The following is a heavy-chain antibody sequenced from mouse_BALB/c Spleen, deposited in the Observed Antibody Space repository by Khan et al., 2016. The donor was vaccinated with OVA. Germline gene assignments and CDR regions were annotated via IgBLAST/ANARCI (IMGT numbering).Heavy chain of an antibody. CDR1: GFTFSSYT. J-gene: IGHJ4*01. Sequence: EVELVESGGGLVQPGGSLKLSCAASGFTFSSYTMSWVRQTPEQRLEWVAFISHGGGRTYYPDTVKGRFTSSRDNAKNTLYLQMSSLKSEDTAMYYCARPSTTEYDYGMDYWGQGTSVTVSS. CDR2: ISHGGGRT. CDR3: ARPSTTEYDYGMDY. V-gene: IGHV5-12-2*01. D-gene: IGHD1-1*01.